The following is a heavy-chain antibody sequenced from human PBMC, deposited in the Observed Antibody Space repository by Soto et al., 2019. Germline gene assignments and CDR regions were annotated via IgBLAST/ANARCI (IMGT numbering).Heavy chain of an antibody. CDR3: ARDLRGYTFGYVPYYYGMDV. V-gene: IGHV1-3*01. CDR1: GYTFTSYA. Sequence: ASVKVSCKASGYTFTSYAMHWVRQAPGQRLEWMGWISAGNGDTIYSQRFQGRVTITRDTSASTGYLELSSLRSEDTAVYYCARDLRGYTFGYVPYYYGMDVWGQGTTVTVS. J-gene: IGHJ6*02. CDR2: ISAGNGDT. D-gene: IGHD5-18*01.